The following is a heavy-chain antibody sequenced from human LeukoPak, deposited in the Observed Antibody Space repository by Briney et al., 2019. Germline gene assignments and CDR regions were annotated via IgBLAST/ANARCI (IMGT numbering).Heavy chain of an antibody. CDR2: IYHSGST. V-gene: IGHV4-38-2*01. D-gene: IGHD1-1*01. CDR3: ARLWRYAFDI. Sequence: SETLSLTCSVSGYSISSGYYWGWIRQPPGKGLGWIGSIYHSGSTYYNPPLKSRVTISVDTSKNQFSLKLSSVTAADTAVYYCARLWRYAFDIWGQGTMVTVSS. CDR1: GYSISSGYY. J-gene: IGHJ3*02.